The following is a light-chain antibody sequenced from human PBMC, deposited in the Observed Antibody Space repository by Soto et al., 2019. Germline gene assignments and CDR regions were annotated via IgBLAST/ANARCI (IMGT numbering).Light chain of an antibody. V-gene: IGLV2-14*03. J-gene: IGLJ2*01. Sequence: QSVLTQPASVSGSPGQSITIPCTGTSSDIGGYNYVSWYQQHPGKVPKLMIYDVTNRPSGVSNRFSGSKSGNTASLTISGLQAEDEADYFCSSFSQTSTEVIFGGGTKVTVL. CDR3: SSFSQTSTEVI. CDR2: DVT. CDR1: SSDIGGYNY.